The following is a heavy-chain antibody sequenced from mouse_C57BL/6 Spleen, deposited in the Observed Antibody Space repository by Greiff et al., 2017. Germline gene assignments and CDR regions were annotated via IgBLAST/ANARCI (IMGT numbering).Heavy chain of an antibody. Sequence: VKLKESGAELVRPGASVTLSCKASGYTFTDYEMHWVKQTPVHGLEWIGAIDPETGGTAYNQKFKGKAILTADKSSSTAYMELRSLTSEDSAVYYCTSRGDYETDYWGQGTTLTVSS. D-gene: IGHD2-4*01. J-gene: IGHJ2*01. V-gene: IGHV1-15*01. CDR3: TSRGDYETDY. CDR1: GYTFTDYE. CDR2: IDPETGGT.